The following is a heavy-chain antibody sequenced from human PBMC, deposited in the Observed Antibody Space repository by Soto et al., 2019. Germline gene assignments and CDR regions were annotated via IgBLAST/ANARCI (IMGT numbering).Heavy chain of an antibody. Sequence: VQLVQSGAEVKEPGASVKVSCKASGYTFVNFGITWVRQAPGQGLEWVGWISTDKGYTTYGEKFQGRVSMTADTAPNTAYMDLSSLKSDDTAVYYCARDRDCGTGGNGNPEWYFDYWGRGTLVTVSS. CDR3: ARDRDCGTGGNGNPEWYFDY. J-gene: IGHJ2*01. V-gene: IGHV1-18*01. D-gene: IGHD2-8*02. CDR2: ISTDKGYT. CDR1: GYTFVNFG.